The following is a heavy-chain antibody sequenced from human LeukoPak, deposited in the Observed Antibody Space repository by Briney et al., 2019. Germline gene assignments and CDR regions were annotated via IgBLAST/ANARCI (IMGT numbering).Heavy chain of an antibody. J-gene: IGHJ4*02. V-gene: IGHV3-48*04. Sequence: PGGSLRLSCAASGFTFSSYSMNWVRQAPGKGLEWVSYISSSGNTIDYADPVKGRFTISRDNAKNSLYLQMNSLRAEDTAVYYCARCRGYSYGYEDYWGQGALVTVSS. CDR3: ARCRGYSYGYEDY. D-gene: IGHD5-18*01. CDR2: ISSSGNTI. CDR1: GFTFSSYS.